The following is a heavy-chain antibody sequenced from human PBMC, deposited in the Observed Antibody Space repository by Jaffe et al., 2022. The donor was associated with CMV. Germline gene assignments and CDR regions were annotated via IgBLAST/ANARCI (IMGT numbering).Heavy chain of an antibody. D-gene: IGHD5-12*01. CDR3: SYRRDGYNYFDY. CDR2: IRSKAYGGTT. J-gene: IGHJ4*02. CDR1: GFTFGDYA. V-gene: IGHV3-49*05. Sequence: EVQLVESGGGLVKPGRSLRLSCTASGFTFGDYAMSWFRQAPGKGLEWVGFIRSKAYGGTTEYAASVKGRFTISRDDSKSIAYLQMNSLKTEDTAVYYCSYRRDGYNYFDYWGQGTLVTVSS.